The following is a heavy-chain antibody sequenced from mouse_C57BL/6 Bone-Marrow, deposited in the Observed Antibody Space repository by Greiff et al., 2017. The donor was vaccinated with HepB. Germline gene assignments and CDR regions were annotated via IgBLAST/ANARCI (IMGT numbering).Heavy chain of an antibody. CDR2: IYPGGGYT. J-gene: IGHJ2*01. D-gene: IGHD1-1*01. CDR3: AKGWDYDYFDY. V-gene: IGHV1-63*01. CDR1: GYTFTNYW. Sequence: QVQLKESGAELVRPGTSVKMSCKASGYTFTNYWIGWAKQRPGHGLEWIGDIYPGGGYTNYNEKFKGKATLTADKSSSTAYMQVSSLTSEDSAVYYCAKGWDYDYFDYWGQGTTLTVSS.